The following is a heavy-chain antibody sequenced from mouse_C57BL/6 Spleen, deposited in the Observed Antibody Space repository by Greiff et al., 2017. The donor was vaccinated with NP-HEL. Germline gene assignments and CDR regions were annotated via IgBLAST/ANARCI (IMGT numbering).Heavy chain of an antibody. Sequence: EVQLVESGEGLVKPGGSLKLSCAASGFTFSSYAMSWVRQTPEKRLEWVAYISSGGDYIYYADTVKGRFTISRDNARNTLYLQMSSLKSEDTAMYYCTRDRSSYGSSLFAYWGQGTLVTVSA. CDR3: TRDRSSYGSSLFAY. CDR2: ISSGGDYI. CDR1: GFTFSSYA. J-gene: IGHJ3*01. V-gene: IGHV5-9-1*02. D-gene: IGHD1-1*01.